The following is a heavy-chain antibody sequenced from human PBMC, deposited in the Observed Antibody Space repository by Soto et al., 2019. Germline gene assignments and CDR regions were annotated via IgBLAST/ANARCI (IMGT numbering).Heavy chain of an antibody. Sequence: GGSLRLSCAASGFTFSSYAMSWVRQAPGKGLEWVAVIWYDGSNKYYADSVKGRFTISRDNSKNTLYLQMNSLRAEDTAVYYCATQGIAVAGDPFDYWGQGTLVTVSS. J-gene: IGHJ4*02. CDR3: ATQGIAVAGDPFDY. D-gene: IGHD6-19*01. CDR2: IWYDGSNK. CDR1: GFTFSSYA. V-gene: IGHV3-33*08.